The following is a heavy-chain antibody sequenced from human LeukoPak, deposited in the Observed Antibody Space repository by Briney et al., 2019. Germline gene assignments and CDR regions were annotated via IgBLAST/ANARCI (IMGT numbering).Heavy chain of an antibody. Sequence: RPGGSLRLSCAASGFTYSPYWMTWVRQGPGKGLEWVSSISTSSSYINYADSVKGRFTISRDNAKKSLYLQMNSLRAEDTAVYYCARVYQGVSLFDGIDYWGQGTLVTVSS. V-gene: IGHV3-21*01. D-gene: IGHD3-10*01. CDR2: ISTSSSYI. CDR3: ARVYQGVSLFDGIDY. J-gene: IGHJ4*02. CDR1: GFTYSPYW.